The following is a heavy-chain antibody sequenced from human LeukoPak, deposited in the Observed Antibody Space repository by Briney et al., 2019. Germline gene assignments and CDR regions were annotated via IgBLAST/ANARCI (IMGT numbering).Heavy chain of an antibody. CDR2: INHSGST. CDR1: GGSFSGYY. V-gene: IGHV4-34*01. D-gene: IGHD2-15*01. Sequence: PSETLSLTCAVYGGSFSGYYWSWIRQPPGKGLEWIGEINHSGSTNYNPSLKSRVTISVDTSKNQFSLKLSSVTAADTAVYYCARWVVAATSWFDPWGQGTLVTVSS. J-gene: IGHJ5*02. CDR3: ARWVVAATSWFDP.